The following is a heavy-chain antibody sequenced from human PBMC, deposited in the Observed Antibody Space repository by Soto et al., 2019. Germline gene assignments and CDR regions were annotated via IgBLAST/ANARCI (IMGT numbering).Heavy chain of an antibody. J-gene: IGHJ5*02. CDR1: GASIISDDSY. V-gene: IGHV4-30-4*01. D-gene: IGHD2-2*01. CDR2: IYYTGIT. Sequence: QVQLQESGPGLVKPSQTLSLTCTVSGASIISDDSYWSWIRQAPGKGLEWIGYIYYTGITFYNPSLESRLTISVDTSKDQFSLQLSSVTAADTAVYYCARGRSYCGSTYCYYLFDPWGQGTLVAVSS. CDR3: ARGRSYCGSTYCYYLFDP.